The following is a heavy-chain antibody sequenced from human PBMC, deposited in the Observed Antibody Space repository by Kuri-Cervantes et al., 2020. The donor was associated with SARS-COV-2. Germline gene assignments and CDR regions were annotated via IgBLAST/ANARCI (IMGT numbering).Heavy chain of an antibody. Sequence: GESLKISCAASGFTFSSYSMNWVRQAPGKGLEWVSYISTSSAYIYHGDSVKGRFIISRDNAKNSLYLQMNSLRAEDTAVYYCARDEIAYDFWSGYYLGYWGQGTLVTVSS. V-gene: IGHV3-21*01. CDR1: GFTFSSYS. CDR3: ARDEIAYDFWSGYYLGY. D-gene: IGHD3-3*01. J-gene: IGHJ4*02. CDR2: ISTSSAYI.